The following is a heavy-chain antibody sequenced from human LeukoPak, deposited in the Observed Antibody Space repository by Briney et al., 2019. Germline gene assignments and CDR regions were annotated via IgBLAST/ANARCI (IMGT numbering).Heavy chain of an antibody. J-gene: IGHJ5*02. D-gene: IGHD2-15*01. CDR1: GYTFTSYY. CDR3: ARRVLGYCSGGSCSNWFDP. Sequence: ASVKVSCKASGYTFTSYYMHWVRQAPGQGLEWMGIINPSGGSTSYAQKFQGRVTMTRDTSTSTVYMELSSLRSEDTAVYYCARRVLGYCSGGSCSNWFDPWGQGTLVTVSS. CDR2: INPSGGST. V-gene: IGHV1-46*01.